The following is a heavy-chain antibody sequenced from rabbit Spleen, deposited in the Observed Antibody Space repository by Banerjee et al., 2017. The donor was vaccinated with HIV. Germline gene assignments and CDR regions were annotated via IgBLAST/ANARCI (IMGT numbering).Heavy chain of an antibody. CDR3: ARDTSSSFSSYGMDL. CDR2: IDTGSGST. Sequence: QEQLEESGGDMVKPGASLTLTCTASGFSFSSGYDLCWVRQAPGKGLEWIVCIDTGSGSTWYASWVNGRFTISKTSSPTVTLQMTSLTAADTATYFCARDTSSSFSSYGMDLWAQGPSSPS. D-gene: IGHD1-1*01. CDR1: GFSFSSGYD. V-gene: IGHV1S45*01. J-gene: IGHJ6*01.